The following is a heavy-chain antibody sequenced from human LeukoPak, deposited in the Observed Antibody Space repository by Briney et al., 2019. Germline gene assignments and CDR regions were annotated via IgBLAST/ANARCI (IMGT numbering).Heavy chain of an antibody. Sequence: ASVKVSCKASGGTFTSYAISWVRQAPGQGLEWMGGIIPIFGTANYAQKFQGRVTITTDESTSTAYMELSSLRSEDTAVSYCARSGIAARSLDYWGQGTLVTVSS. CDR1: GGTFTSYA. J-gene: IGHJ4*02. V-gene: IGHV1-69*05. CDR3: ARSGIAARSLDY. D-gene: IGHD6-6*01. CDR2: IIPIFGTA.